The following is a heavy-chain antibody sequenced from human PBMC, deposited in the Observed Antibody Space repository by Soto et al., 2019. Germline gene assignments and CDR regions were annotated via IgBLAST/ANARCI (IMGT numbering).Heavy chain of an antibody. Sequence: EVQLVESGGGLVQPGGSLRLSCAASGFTFSSYAMSWVRQAPGKGLEWVSAISGSGGSTYYADSVKGRFTISRDNSKNTLYLQMNSLRAEDTAVYYCAKVNGPHYDFWSGYPFFDYWGQGTLVTVSS. CDR2: ISGSGGST. J-gene: IGHJ4*02. D-gene: IGHD3-3*01. CDR1: GFTFSSYA. V-gene: IGHV3-23*04. CDR3: AKVNGPHYDFWSGYPFFDY.